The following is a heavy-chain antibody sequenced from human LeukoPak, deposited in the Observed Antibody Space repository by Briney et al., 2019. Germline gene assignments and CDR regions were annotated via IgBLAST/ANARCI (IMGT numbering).Heavy chain of an antibody. V-gene: IGHV4-59*01. CDR3: ARGGCSGGSCYYYGMDV. CDR1: GGSISSYC. J-gene: IGHJ6*02. CDR2: IDYSGSI. Sequence: SETLSLTCTVSGGSISSYCWSWIRQPPGKGLEWIGYIDYSGSINYNPSLKSRVTISVDTSKNQFSLKLSSVTAADTAVYYCARGGCSGGSCYYYGMDVWGQGTTVTVSS. D-gene: IGHD2-15*01.